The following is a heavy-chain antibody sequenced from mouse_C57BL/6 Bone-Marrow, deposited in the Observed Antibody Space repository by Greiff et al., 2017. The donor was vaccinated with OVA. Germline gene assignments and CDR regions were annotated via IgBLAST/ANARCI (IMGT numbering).Heavy chain of an antibody. CDR1: GFTFSDYY. Sequence: EVQGVESGGGLVQPGGSLKLSCAASGFTFSDYYMYWVRQTPEKRLEWVAYISNGGGSTYYPDTVKGRFTISRDNAKNTLYLQMSRLKSEDTAMYYCARRRDYYYGSSYVGYFDVWGTGTTVTVSS. CDR2: ISNGGGST. D-gene: IGHD1-1*01. CDR3: ARRRDYYYGSSYVGYFDV. J-gene: IGHJ1*03. V-gene: IGHV5-12*01.